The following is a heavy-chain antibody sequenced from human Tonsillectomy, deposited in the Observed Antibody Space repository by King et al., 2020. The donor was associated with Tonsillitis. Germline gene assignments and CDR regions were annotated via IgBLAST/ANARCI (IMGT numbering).Heavy chain of an antibody. D-gene: IGHD3-10*01. CDR1: GCTFGNYA. CDR2: ITFSSFTT. J-gene: IGHJ2*01. Sequence: VQLVESGGGLVQPGGSLRLSCVASGCTFGNYAMSWVRQAPGKGLEWVSGITFSSFTTYYSDSAKGRFTISRDNSKNTLFLEISSLRVNDTAVYYCAKGGEKQTYWYFDLWGRGTLVSVSS. CDR3: AKGGEKQTYWYFDL. V-gene: IGHV3-23*04.